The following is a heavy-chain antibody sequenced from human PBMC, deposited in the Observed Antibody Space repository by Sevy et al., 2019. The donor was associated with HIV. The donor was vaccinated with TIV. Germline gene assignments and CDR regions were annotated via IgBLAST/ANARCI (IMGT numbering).Heavy chain of an antibody. CDR2: LSFGGNEI. CDR1: GFTFSKYS. Sequence: GGSLRLSCAASGFTFSKYSMSWVRQPPGKGLEWVSILSFGGNEINYADSVKGRFTISRDNSKGSVYLQMNNLRPEDTAVYYCAREGCTKPHDYWGQGTLVTVSS. V-gene: IGHV3-23*03. CDR3: AREGCTKPHDY. J-gene: IGHJ4*02. D-gene: IGHD2-8*01.